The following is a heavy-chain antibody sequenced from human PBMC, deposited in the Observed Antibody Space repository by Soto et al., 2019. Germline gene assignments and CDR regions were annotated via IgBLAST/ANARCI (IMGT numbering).Heavy chain of an antibody. CDR1: GFTFSIYA. V-gene: IGHV3-30-3*01. CDR2: ISYDGSNK. J-gene: IGHJ4*02. Sequence: PGGSLRLSCAASGFTFSIYAMHWVGQAPGKGLEWVAVISYDGSNKYYADSVKGRFTISRDNSKNTLYLQMNSLRAEDTAVYYCASIAVAGPIDYWGQGTLVTVSS. D-gene: IGHD6-19*01. CDR3: ASIAVAGPIDY.